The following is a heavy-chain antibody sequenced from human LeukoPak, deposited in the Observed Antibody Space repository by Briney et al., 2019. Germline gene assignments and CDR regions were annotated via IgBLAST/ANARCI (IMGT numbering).Heavy chain of an antibody. Sequence: GAPLKVSCKASGYTFTSYDINWVRQATGQGLEWMGWMNPNSGNTGYAQKFQGRVTMTRNTSISTAYMELSSLRSEDTAVYYCARGGDEAVLNWFDPWGQGTLVTVSS. D-gene: IGHD6-19*01. J-gene: IGHJ5*02. CDR1: GYTFTSYD. V-gene: IGHV1-8*01. CDR2: MNPNSGNT. CDR3: ARGGDEAVLNWFDP.